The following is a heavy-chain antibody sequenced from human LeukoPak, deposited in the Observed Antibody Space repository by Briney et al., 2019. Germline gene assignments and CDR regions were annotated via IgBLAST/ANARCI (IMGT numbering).Heavy chain of an antibody. CDR3: ARASLGRVLRFGY. D-gene: IGHD3-3*01. Sequence: SETLSLTCTVSGGSISNYYWSWIRQPPGKGLEWIGYIYYSGSTNYNPSLKSRVTISVDKSKNQFSLKLSSVTAADTAVYYCARASLGRVLRFGYWGQGTLVTVSS. V-gene: IGHV4-59*01. CDR2: IYYSGST. CDR1: GGSISNYY. J-gene: IGHJ4*02.